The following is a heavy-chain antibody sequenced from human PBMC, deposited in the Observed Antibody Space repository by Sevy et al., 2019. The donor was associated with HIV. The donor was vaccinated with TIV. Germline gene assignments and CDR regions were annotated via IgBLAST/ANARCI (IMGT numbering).Heavy chain of an antibody. J-gene: IGHJ4*02. CDR2: IRPYNGNT. CDR3: ARLLGSTEFGYYFDY. Sequence: ASVKVSCKASGYTFTNYGLSWVRQAPGQGLEWMGGIRPYNGNTDYAQKLQGRVTVTTDTSTTTAYMELRSLRSDDTALYYCARLLGSTEFGYYFDYWGQGTLVTVSS. D-gene: IGHD1-26*01. V-gene: IGHV1-18*01. CDR1: GYTFTNYG.